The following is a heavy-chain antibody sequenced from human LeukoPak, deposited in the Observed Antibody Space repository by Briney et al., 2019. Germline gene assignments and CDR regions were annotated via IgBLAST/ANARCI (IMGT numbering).Heavy chain of an antibody. Sequence: ASVKVSCKASGHTFTGYYMHWVRQAPGQGLEWMGWINPNSGGTNYAQKFQGWVTMTRDTSISTAYMELSRLRSDDTAVYYCARAPQQSGWADYWGQGTLVTVSS. CDR2: INPNSGGT. CDR3: ARAPQQSGWADY. CDR1: GHTFTGYY. D-gene: IGHD6-19*01. V-gene: IGHV1-2*04. J-gene: IGHJ4*02.